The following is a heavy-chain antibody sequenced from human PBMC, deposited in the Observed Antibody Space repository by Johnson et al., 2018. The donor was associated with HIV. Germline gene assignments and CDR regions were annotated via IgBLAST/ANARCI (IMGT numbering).Heavy chain of an antibody. J-gene: IGHJ3*02. Sequence: QVQLVESGGGVVQPGRSLRLSCAASGFTFSSYGMHWVRQAPGKGLEWVAFIRYDGSNKFYGASVKGRFTISRDNSKNTLNLQMHRLRAEDTAVYYCARSDSSSWYPDLDSFDIWGQGTMVTVSS. V-gene: IGHV3-33*08. CDR2: IRYDGSNK. CDR3: ARSDSSSWYPDLDSFDI. D-gene: IGHD6-13*01. CDR1: GFTFSSYG.